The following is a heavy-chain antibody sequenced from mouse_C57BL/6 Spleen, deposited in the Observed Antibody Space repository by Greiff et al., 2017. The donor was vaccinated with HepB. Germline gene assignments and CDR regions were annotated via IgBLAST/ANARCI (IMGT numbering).Heavy chain of an antibody. Sequence: EVQLQQSGPELVKPGASVKISCKASGYTFTDYYMNWVKQSHGKSLEWIGDINPNNGGTSYNQKFKGKATLTVDKSSSTAYMELRSLTSEDSAVYYCARGGDGNLYYAMDYWGQGTSVTVSS. CDR2: INPNNGGT. V-gene: IGHV1-26*01. CDR1: GYTFTDYY. CDR3: ARGGDGNLYYAMDY. J-gene: IGHJ4*01. D-gene: IGHD2-1*01.